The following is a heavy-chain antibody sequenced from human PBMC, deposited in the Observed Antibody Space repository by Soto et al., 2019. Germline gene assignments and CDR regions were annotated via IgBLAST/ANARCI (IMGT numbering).Heavy chain of an antibody. D-gene: IGHD2-15*01. J-gene: IGHJ4*02. CDR3: ARARRYCSGGSCYSLAY. Sequence: SLRLSCAASGFTFSSYAMHWVRQAPGKGLEWVAVISYDGSNKYYADSVKGRFTISRDNSKNTLYLQMNSLRAEDTAVYYCARARRYCSGGSCYSLAYWGQGTLVTVSS. CDR1: GFTFSSYA. CDR2: ISYDGSNK. V-gene: IGHV3-30-3*01.